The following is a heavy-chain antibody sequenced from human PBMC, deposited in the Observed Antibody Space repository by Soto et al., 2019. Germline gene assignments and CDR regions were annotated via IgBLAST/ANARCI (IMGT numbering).Heavy chain of an antibody. D-gene: IGHD3-3*02. V-gene: IGHV3-7*01. J-gene: IGHJ6*02. Sequence: GGSLRLCCAASGFTFSSYWMTWVRQAPGKGLEWVANIKQDGSEKYYVDSVKGRFTISRDNAKNSLYLQMNSLRAEDSAVYYCAREYAFLEWLLKENYYYYGMDVWGQGTTVTVSS. CDR3: AREYAFLEWLLKENYYYYGMDV. CDR1: GFTFSSYW. CDR2: IKQDGSEK.